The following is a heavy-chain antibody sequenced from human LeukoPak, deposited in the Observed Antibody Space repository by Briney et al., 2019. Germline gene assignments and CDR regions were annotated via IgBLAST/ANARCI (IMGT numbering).Heavy chain of an antibody. Sequence: GGSLRLSCAASGFTFSSYAMSWVRQAPGKGLEWVSAISGSGGSTYYADSVKGRFTISRDNSKNTLYLQMNSLRAEDTAVYYCAKGNDYDFWSGYHQLFDYWGQGTLVTVSS. V-gene: IGHV3-23*01. CDR2: ISGSGGST. CDR3: AKGNDYDFWSGYHQLFDY. D-gene: IGHD3-3*01. J-gene: IGHJ4*02. CDR1: GFTFSSYA.